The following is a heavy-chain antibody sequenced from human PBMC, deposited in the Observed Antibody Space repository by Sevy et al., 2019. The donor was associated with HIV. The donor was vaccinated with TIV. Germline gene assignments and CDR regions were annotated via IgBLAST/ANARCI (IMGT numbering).Heavy chain of an antibody. J-gene: IGHJ4*02. CDR2: IIPIFGTA. Sequence: ASVKVSCKASGGTFSSYAISWVRQAPGQGLEWMGGIIPIFGTANYAQKFQGRVTITADESTSKAYMELSSLRSEDTAVYYCARTPVEMATIGENEKEIWGQGTLVTVSS. D-gene: IGHD5-12*01. V-gene: IGHV1-69*13. CDR1: GGTFSSYA. CDR3: ARTPVEMATIGENEKEI.